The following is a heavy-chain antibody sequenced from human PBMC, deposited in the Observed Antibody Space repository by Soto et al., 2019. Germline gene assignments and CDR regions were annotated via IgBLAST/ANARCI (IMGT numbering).Heavy chain of an antibody. CDR2: INHTGGT. J-gene: IGHJ5*02. D-gene: IGHD3-3*01. Sequence: QVHLQQWGAGLLEPSETLSLTCAVYGGSVNGYYWNWIRPPPGKGLEWIGEINHTGGTHYNPSLKSRVTMSVDTSKNQFSLRLSSVTAADTAIYYCATRITVFGLLIPPFDPWGQGTQVTVSS. CDR1: GGSVNGYY. CDR3: ATRITVFGLLIPPFDP. V-gene: IGHV4-34*02.